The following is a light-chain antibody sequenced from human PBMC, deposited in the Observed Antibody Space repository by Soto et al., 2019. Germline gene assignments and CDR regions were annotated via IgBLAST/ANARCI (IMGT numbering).Light chain of an antibody. CDR1: QSVAGN. Sequence: EIVMTQSPATLSVSPGETATLSCRASQSVAGNLAWYQQKPGQPPRLLIYGVSTRATGVPARFSGSGSETDFSLTISSLQFEDFAVYYCQQYGSSRTFGQGTKVDI. CDR2: GVS. CDR3: QQYGSSRT. J-gene: IGKJ1*01. V-gene: IGKV3-15*01.